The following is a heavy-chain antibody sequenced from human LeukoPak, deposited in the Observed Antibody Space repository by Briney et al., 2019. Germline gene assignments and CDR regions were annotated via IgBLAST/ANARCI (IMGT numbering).Heavy chain of an antibody. Sequence: SGGSLRLSCAASGFTFSSYAMSWVRQAPGKGLEWVSAISGSGGSTYYADSVKGRFTISRDNSKNTLYLQMNSLRAEDTAVYYCAKSSHYYDSSGRGYMDVWGKGTTVTVSS. J-gene: IGHJ6*03. CDR2: ISGSGGST. D-gene: IGHD3-22*01. CDR1: GFTFSSYA. CDR3: AKSSHYYDSSGRGYMDV. V-gene: IGHV3-23*01.